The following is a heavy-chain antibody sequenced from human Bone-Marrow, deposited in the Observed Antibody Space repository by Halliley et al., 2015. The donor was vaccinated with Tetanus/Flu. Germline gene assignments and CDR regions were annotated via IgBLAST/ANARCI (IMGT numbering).Heavy chain of an antibody. CDR3: GRGGGHSDSSGYYEYAFDI. V-gene: IGHV4-61*01. Sequence: GLVKPSETLSLSCTVSGDSVSSGSYCWMWIRQPPGKGLEWIGLVSHSGSTNYNPSLKSRVAISLDTSKNQISLKLSAVNAADTAVYYCGRGGGHSDSSGYYEYAFDIWGQGTKVTVSS. CDR2: VSHSGST. CDR1: GDSVSSGSYC. J-gene: IGHJ3*02. D-gene: IGHD3-22*01.